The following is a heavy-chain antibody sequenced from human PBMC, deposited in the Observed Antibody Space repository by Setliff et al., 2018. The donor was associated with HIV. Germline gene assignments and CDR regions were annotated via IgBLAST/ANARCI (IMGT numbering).Heavy chain of an antibody. D-gene: IGHD3-9*01. CDR2: ISDYNSNT. CDR3: ARRADRFDL. J-gene: IGHJ5*02. CDR1: GYALTSYS. V-gene: IGHV1-18*01. Sequence: ASVKVSCKASGYALTSYSLTWVRQAPGQGLEWMGWISDYNSNTEYAQKFQGRVTMTKDTSTSTAYMELRSLRPGDTAVYFCARRADRFDLWGQGTLVTVSS.